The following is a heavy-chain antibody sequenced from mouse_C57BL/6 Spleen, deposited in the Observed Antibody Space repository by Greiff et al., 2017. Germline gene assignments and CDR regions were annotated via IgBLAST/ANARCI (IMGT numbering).Heavy chain of an antibody. CDR3: ARRFYYYGSSYVWYFDV. D-gene: IGHD1-1*01. V-gene: IGHV1-26*01. CDR2: INPNNGGT. J-gene: IGHJ1*03. CDR1: GYTFTDYY. Sequence: EVQLQQSGPELVKPGASVKISCKASGYTFTDYYMNWVKQSHGKSLEWIGDINPNNGGTSYNQKFKGKATLTVDKSSSTAYMELRSLTSEDSAVYYCARRFYYYGSSYVWYFDVWGTGTTVTVSS.